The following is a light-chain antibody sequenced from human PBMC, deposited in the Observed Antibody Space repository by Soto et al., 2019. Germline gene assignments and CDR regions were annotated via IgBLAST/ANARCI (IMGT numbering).Light chain of an antibody. J-gene: IGKJ2*01. Sequence: EIVLTQSPGTLSLSPGERATISCRASQSVSSSYLAWYQQKPGQAPRLLIYGASSRATGIPYRFSGSGSGTEFTLTISRLEPEDFAVYYCQQYGSSPYTFGQGTKLEIK. CDR3: QQYGSSPYT. V-gene: IGKV3-20*01. CDR1: QSVSSSY. CDR2: GAS.